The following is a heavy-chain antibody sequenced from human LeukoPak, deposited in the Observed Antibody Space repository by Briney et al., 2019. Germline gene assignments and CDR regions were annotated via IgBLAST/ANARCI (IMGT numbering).Heavy chain of an antibody. V-gene: IGHV3-48*03. Sequence: GGSLRLSCAASGFTLSSYEMNWVRQAPGKGLEWVSYISSSGSTIYYADSVKGRFTISRDNAKNSLYLQMNSLRAEDTAVYYCSELGITMIGGVWGKGTTVTISS. D-gene: IGHD3-10*02. CDR2: ISSSGSTI. CDR1: GFTLSSYE. CDR3: SELGITMIGGV. J-gene: IGHJ6*04.